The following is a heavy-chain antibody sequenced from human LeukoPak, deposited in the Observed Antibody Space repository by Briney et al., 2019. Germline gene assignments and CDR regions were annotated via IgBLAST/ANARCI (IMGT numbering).Heavy chain of an antibody. CDR2: IIPIFGTA. CDR1: GYTFTSYG. CDR3: ATDDGGTVRGAMLEI. Sequence: GASVKVSCKASGYTFTSYGIIWVRQAPGQGLEWMGGIIPIFGTANYAQKFQGRVTITADESTSTAYMELSSLRSEDTAVYYCATDDGGTVRGAMLEIWGQGTLVTVSS. J-gene: IGHJ4*02. V-gene: IGHV1-69*13. D-gene: IGHD3-16*01.